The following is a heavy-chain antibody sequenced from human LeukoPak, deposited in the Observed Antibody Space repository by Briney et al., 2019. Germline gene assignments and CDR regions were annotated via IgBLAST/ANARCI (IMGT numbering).Heavy chain of an antibody. Sequence: PSETLSLTCAVYGGSFSGYYWSWIRQPPGKGLEWIGYIYYSGSTNYNPSLKSRVTISVDTSKNQFSLKLSSVTAADTAVYYCARTFGYDPLYYFDYWGQGTLVTVSS. V-gene: IGHV4-59*08. CDR3: ARTFGYDPLYYFDY. CDR1: GGSFSGYY. D-gene: IGHD3-10*01. CDR2: IYYSGST. J-gene: IGHJ4*02.